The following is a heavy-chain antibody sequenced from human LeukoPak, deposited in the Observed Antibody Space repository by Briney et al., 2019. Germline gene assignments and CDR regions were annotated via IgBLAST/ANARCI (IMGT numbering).Heavy chain of an antibody. V-gene: IGHV1-3*01. CDR2: INAGNGNT. Sequence: ASVKVSCKASGYTFTSYAMHWVRQAPGQRLEWMGWINAGNGNTKYSQKFQGRVTITRDTSASTAYMELSSLRSDDTAVYYCARDRPTRYCSSTSCYAGFDYWGQGTLVTVSS. CDR3: ARDRPTRYCSSTSCYAGFDY. CDR1: GYTFTSYA. J-gene: IGHJ4*02. D-gene: IGHD2-2*01.